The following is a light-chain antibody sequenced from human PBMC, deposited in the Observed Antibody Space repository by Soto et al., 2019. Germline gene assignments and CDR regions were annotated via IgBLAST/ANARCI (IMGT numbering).Light chain of an antibody. Sequence: EIVLTQSPGTLSLSPGERATISCRASQSVSSSYLAWYQQKPVQAPRLLIYGASSRATGIPDRFSGSGSGTDFTLTISRLEPEDFAVYYCQQYGSSPQTFGQGTKVDIK. J-gene: IGKJ1*01. CDR2: GAS. CDR3: QQYGSSPQT. CDR1: QSVSSSY. V-gene: IGKV3-20*01.